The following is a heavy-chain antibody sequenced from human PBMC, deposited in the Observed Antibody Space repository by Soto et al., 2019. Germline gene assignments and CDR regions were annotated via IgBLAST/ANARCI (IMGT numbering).Heavy chain of an antibody. CDR2: IFYSGST. J-gene: IGHJ5*02. V-gene: IGHV4-39*01. CDR3: ARQSSGYYYGWFDP. D-gene: IGHD3-22*01. Sequence: SETLSLTCTVSGGSMYESTYYWGWIRQPPGKGLEWIGSIFYSGSTFYNPSLKSRITISVDTSKNQFSLKLSSVTAADTAVYYCARQSSGYYYGWFDPWGQGTLVTVSS. CDR1: GGSMYESTYY.